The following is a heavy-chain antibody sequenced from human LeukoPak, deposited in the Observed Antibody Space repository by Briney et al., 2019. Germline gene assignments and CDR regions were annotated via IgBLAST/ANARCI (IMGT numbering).Heavy chain of an antibody. Sequence: GESARISCKGSGYSFTSYWISWVRQMPGKGLEWMGRIDPSDSYTNYSPSFQGHVTISADKSISTAYLQWSSLKASDTAMYYCARQGGDIVVVRAALSWGQGTLVTVSS. V-gene: IGHV5-10-1*01. D-gene: IGHD2-2*01. CDR1: GYSFTSYW. CDR2: IDPSDSYT. CDR3: ARQGGDIVVVRAALS. J-gene: IGHJ1*01.